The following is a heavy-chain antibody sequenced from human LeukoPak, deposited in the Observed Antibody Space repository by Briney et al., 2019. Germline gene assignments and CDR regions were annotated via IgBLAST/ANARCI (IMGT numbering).Heavy chain of an antibody. CDR2: IYYSGST. D-gene: IGHD3-3*01. V-gene: IGHV4-30-4*08. CDR1: GGSISSGDYY. Sequence: KTSETLSLTCTVSGGSISSGDYYWSWIRQPPGKGLEWIGYIYYSGSTYYNPSLKSRVTISVDTSKNQFSLKLSSVTAADTAVYYCAAHGGSDFWSGYYTGGDAFDIWGQGTMVTVSS. CDR3: AAHGGSDFWSGYYTGGDAFDI. J-gene: IGHJ3*02.